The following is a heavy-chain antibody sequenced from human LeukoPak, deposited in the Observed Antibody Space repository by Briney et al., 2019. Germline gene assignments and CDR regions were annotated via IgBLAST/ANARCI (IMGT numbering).Heavy chain of an antibody. CDR2: ILNSGTTT. J-gene: IGHJ4*02. Sequence: GGSLRLSCAASGFTFNIYSMNWVRQAPGKGLEWVSYILNSGTTTYYADSVKGRFTISRDNAKNSLYLQMNSLRAEDTALYYCARGQWELIHWGQGTQVTVSS. V-gene: IGHV3-48*04. CDR1: GFTFNIYS. D-gene: IGHD1-26*01. CDR3: ARGQWELIH.